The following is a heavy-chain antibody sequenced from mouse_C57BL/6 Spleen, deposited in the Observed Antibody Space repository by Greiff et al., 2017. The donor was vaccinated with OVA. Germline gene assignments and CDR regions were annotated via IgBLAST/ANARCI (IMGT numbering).Heavy chain of an antibody. J-gene: IGHJ4*01. CDR2: IDPSDSYT. D-gene: IGHD3-2*02. CDR3: ARIGSSGPYYAMDY. Sequence: QVQLQQSGAELVMPGASVKLSCKASGYTFTSYWMHWVKQRPGQGLEWIGEIDPSDSYTNYNQKFKGKSTLTVDKSSSTAYMQLSSLTSEDSAVYYCARIGSSGPYYAMDYWGQGTSVTVSS. V-gene: IGHV1-69*01. CDR1: GYTFTSYW.